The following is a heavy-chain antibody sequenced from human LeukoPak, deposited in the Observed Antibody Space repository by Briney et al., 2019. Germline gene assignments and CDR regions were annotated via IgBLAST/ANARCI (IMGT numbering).Heavy chain of an antibody. Sequence: GGSLRLSCAASGFTFSSYEMNWVRQAPGKGLEWVSAITGSGAFTDYADSVKGRFTISRDNSKNTLYLQMNSLRAEDTAVYYCAKSSAESSGYFNYWGQGILVTVSS. CDR1: GFTFSSYE. J-gene: IGHJ4*02. CDR2: ITGSGAFT. CDR3: AKSSAESSGYFNY. V-gene: IGHV3-23*01. D-gene: IGHD6-19*01.